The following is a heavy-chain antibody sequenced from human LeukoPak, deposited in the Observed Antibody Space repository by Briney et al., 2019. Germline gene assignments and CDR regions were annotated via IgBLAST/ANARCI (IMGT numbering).Heavy chain of an antibody. J-gene: IGHJ4*02. CDR2: INPNSGGT. Sequence: ASVKVSCKASGYTFTGYYMHWVRQAPGQGLEWMGRINPNSGGTNYAQKFQGRVTMTRDTSISTAYMELSRLRSDDTAVYYCARDSWQPDNYFDHWGQGTLVTVSS. CDR1: GYTFTGYY. V-gene: IGHV1-2*06. CDR3: ARDSWQPDNYFDH. D-gene: IGHD6-13*01.